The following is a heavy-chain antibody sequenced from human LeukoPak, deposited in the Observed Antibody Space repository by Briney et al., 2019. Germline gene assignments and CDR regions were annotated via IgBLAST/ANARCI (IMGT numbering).Heavy chain of an antibody. J-gene: IGHJ6*03. CDR3: AKGLGVVIPVNYYYMDV. CDR1: GFTFSSYA. D-gene: IGHD3-3*01. V-gene: IGHV3-23*01. CDR2: ISGSGGST. Sequence: PGGSLRLSCAASGFTFSSYAMSWVRQAPGKGLEWVSAISGSGGSTYYADSVKGRFTISRDNSKNTLYLQMNSLRAEDTAVYYCAKGLGVVIPVNYYYMDVWGKGTTVTVPS.